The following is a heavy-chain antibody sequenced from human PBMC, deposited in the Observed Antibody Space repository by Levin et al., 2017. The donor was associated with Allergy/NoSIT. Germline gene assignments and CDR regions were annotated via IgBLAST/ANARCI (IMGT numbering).Heavy chain of an antibody. CDR1: GFTFSSYG. J-gene: IGHJ6*03. CDR2: ISYDGSNK. Sequence: QSGGSLRLSCAASGFTFSSYGMHWVRQAPGKGLEWVAVISYDGSNKYYADSVKGRFTISRDNSKNTLYLQMNSLRAEDTAVYYCAKDRDCSSTSCFSYMDVWGKGTTVTVSS. V-gene: IGHV3-30*18. D-gene: IGHD2-2*01. CDR3: AKDRDCSSTSCFSYMDV.